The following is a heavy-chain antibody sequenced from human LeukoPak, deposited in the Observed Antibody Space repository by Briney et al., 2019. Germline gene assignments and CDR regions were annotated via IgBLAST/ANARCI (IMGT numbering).Heavy chain of an antibody. J-gene: IGHJ5*02. D-gene: IGHD3-10*01. CDR1: GGSISSSSYY. CDR2: IYYSGST. Sequence: SETLSLTCTVSGGSISSSSYYWGWLRQPPGTGLEWIGSIYYSGSTYYNPSLKSRVTISVNTSKNQFSLKLSSVTAADTAVYYCAREGLNMVRGVIPKEAWGWFDPWGQGTLVTVSS. V-gene: IGHV4-39*07. CDR3: AREGLNMVRGVIPKEAWGWFDP.